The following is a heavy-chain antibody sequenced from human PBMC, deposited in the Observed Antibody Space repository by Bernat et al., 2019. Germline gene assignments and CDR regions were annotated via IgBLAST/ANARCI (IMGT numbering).Heavy chain of an antibody. CDR1: GFTFSSYG. V-gene: IGHV3-33*01. D-gene: IGHD4-11*01. CDR3: ARVASNYAVYFDY. CDR2: IWYDGSNK. J-gene: IGHJ4*02. Sequence: QVQLVESGGGVVQPGRSLRLSCAASGFTFSSYGMHWVRQAPGKGLEWVAVIWYDGSNKYYADSVKGRFTISRDNSKNTLYLQMNSLRAEDTAVYYCARVASNYAVYFDYWGQGTLVTVSS.